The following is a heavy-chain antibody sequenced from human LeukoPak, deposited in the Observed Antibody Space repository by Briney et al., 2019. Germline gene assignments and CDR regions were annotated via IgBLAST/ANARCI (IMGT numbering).Heavy chain of an antibody. V-gene: IGHV4-59*01. CDR3: ARDGSPLWFGEFPYYFDY. CDR2: IYYSGST. D-gene: IGHD3-10*01. J-gene: IGHJ4*02. Sequence: SETLSLTCTVSGGSISSCYWSWIRQPPGKGLEWIGYIYYSGSTNYNPSLKSRVTISVDTSKNQFSLKLSSVTAADTAVYYCARDGSPLWFGEFPYYFDYWGQGTLVTVSS. CDR1: GGSISSCY.